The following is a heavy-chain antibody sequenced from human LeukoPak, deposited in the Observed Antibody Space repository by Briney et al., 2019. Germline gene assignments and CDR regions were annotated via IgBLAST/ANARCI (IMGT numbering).Heavy chain of an antibody. J-gene: IGHJ5*02. CDR3: AHTVPENYDFWSGYYNWFDP. D-gene: IGHD3-3*01. Sequence: SGPTLVKPTQTLTLTCTFSGFSLSTSGVGVGWIRQPPGKALEWLALIYWDDDKRYSPSLKSRLTITKDTSKNQVVLTMTNMDPVDTATYYCAHTVPENYDFWSGYYNWFDPWGQGTLVTVSS. CDR2: IYWDDDK. V-gene: IGHV2-5*02. CDR1: GFSLSTSGVG.